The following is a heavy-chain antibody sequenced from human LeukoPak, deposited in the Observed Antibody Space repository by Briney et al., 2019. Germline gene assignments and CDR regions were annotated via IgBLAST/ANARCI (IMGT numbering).Heavy chain of an antibody. CDR1: GFTFSSYA. CDR3: ARGIVVVPAAMGYYFDY. D-gene: IGHD2-2*01. Sequence: GGSLRLSCAASGFTFSSYAMHWVRQPPGKGLEYVSAISSNGGSTYYANSVKGRFTISRDNSKNTLYLQMGSLRAEDMAVYYCARGIVVVPAAMGYYFDYWGQGTLVTVSS. J-gene: IGHJ4*02. CDR2: ISSNGGST. V-gene: IGHV3-64*01.